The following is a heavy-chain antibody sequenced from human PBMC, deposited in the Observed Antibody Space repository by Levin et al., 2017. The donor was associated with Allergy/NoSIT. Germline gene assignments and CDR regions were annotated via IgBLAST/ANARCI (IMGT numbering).Heavy chain of an antibody. J-gene: IGHJ4*02. D-gene: IGHD5-12*01. CDR3: ARDLSRKYSGYDRRLFYFDY. CDR2: IIPILGIA. Sequence: SVKVSCKASGGTFSSYTISWVRQAPGQGLEWMGRIIPILGIANYAQKFQGRVTITADKSTSTAYMELSSLRSEDTAVYYCARDLSRKYSGYDRRLFYFDYWGQGTLVTVSS. CDR1: GGTFSSYT. V-gene: IGHV1-69*04.